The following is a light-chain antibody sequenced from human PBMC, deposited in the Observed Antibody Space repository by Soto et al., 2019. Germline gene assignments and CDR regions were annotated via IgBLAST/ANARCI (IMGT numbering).Light chain of an antibody. J-gene: IGKJ4*01. V-gene: IGKV1-5*03. CDR1: HSIRSW. Sequence: DIQMTQSPSTLSVSVGDRVTITCRASHSIRSWLAWYQQKPGKVPKLLIFGASSLDSGVPSRFSGSGSGTEFTLTISSLRSPHFAIYPCLHYNGGSGVTFGGGTNVESK. CDR2: GAS. CDR3: LHYNGGSGVT.